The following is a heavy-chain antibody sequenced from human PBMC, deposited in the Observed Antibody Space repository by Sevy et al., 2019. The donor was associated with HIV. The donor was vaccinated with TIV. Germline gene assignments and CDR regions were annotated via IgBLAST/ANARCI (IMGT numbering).Heavy chain of an antibody. D-gene: IGHD2-15*01. CDR2: ISGRGGST. CDR1: GFTFSSYA. V-gene: IGHV3-23*01. J-gene: IGHJ6*02. Sequence: GGSLRLSCAASGFTFSSYAMNWVRQAPGKGLEWVSAISGRGGSTYYADSVEGRFTISRDNSKNTLYLQMNSLRAEDTAVYYCAKAPPGDCSSGSCPRAYYYYGMDVWGQGTTVTVSS. CDR3: AKAPPGDCSSGSCPRAYYYYGMDV.